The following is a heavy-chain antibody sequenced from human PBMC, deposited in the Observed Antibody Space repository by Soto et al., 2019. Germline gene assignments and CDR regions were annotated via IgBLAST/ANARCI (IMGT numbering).Heavy chain of an antibody. CDR3: AKDGQWLVPPY. V-gene: IGHV3-23*01. CDR1: VFTFRSYA. J-gene: IGHJ4*02. Sequence: SXRLSFAASVFTFRSYAMSWVSQAPGKGLEWVSAISGSGGSTYYADSVKGRFTISRDNSKNTLYLQMNSLRAEDTAVYYCAKDGQWLVPPYWGQGTPVTVSS. CDR2: ISGSGGST. D-gene: IGHD6-19*01.